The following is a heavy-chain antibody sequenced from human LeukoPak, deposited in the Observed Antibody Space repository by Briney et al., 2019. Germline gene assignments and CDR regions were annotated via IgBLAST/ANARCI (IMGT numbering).Heavy chain of an antibody. CDR2: INSDGSST. V-gene: IGHV3-74*01. J-gene: IGHJ5*02. CDR1: GFTFSSYW. CDR3: ARSSTSWGWFDP. D-gene: IGHD2-2*01. Sequence: PGGSLRLSCAASGFTFSSYWMHWVRQAPGQGLVWVSRINSDGSSTSYADSVKGRFTISRDNAKNTLYLQMNSLRAEDTAVYYCARSSTSWGWFDPWGQGSLVTVSS.